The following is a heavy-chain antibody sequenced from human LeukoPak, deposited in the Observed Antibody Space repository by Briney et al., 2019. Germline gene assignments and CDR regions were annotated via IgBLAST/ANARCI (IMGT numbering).Heavy chain of an antibody. D-gene: IGHD2-2*01. CDR2: IDPSDSYT. J-gene: IGHJ6*04. CDR1: GYSFTSYW. CDR3: ARQVVVVPAAIGYYYYYGMDV. Sequence: GESLKISCKGSGYSFTSYWISWVRQMPGKGLEWMGRIDPSDSYTNYSPSFQGHVTISADKSISTAYLQWSSPKASDTAMYYCARQVVVVPAAIGYYYYYGMDVWGKGTTVTVSS. V-gene: IGHV5-10-1*01.